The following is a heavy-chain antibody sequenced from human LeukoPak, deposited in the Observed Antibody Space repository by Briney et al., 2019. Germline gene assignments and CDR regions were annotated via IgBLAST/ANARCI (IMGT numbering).Heavy chain of an antibody. J-gene: IGHJ4*02. V-gene: IGHV3-11*05. CDR2: ISSSSSYT. CDR3: ARDSIAAAGTDY. D-gene: IGHD6-13*01. CDR1: GFTFSDYY. Sequence: PGGSLRLSCAASGFTFSDYYMSWIRQAPGKGLEWVSYISSSSSYTNYADSVKGRFTISRDNAKNSLYLQMNSLRAEDTAVSYCARDSIAAAGTDYWGQGTLVTVSS.